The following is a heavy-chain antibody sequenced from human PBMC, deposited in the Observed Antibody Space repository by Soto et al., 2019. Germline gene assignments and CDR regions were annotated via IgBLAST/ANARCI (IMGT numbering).Heavy chain of an antibody. J-gene: IGHJ4*02. Sequence: GGSLRLSCAASGFTFSSYEMNWVRQAPGKGLEWLSYISSSGSTIYYADSVKGRFTISRDNAKNSLYLQMNSLRAEDTAVYYCARDGTGDFWSGYYTSFDYWGQGTLVTVSS. CDR1: GFTFSSYE. CDR2: ISSSGSTI. CDR3: ARDGTGDFWSGYYTSFDY. D-gene: IGHD3-3*01. V-gene: IGHV3-48*03.